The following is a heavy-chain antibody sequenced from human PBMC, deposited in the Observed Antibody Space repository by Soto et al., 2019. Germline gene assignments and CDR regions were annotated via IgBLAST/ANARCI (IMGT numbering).Heavy chain of an antibody. CDR1: GYNFMPYY. Sequence: GASVKASCKASGYNFMPYYMHCVRQAPGQGLEWMGIINPSGGSTSYAQKFQGRVTMTRDTSTSTVYMELSSLRSEDTDVYYCARDRAYYYDSNAPSMDVWGQGTTVTVSS. D-gene: IGHD3-22*01. CDR2: INPSGGST. J-gene: IGHJ6*02. V-gene: IGHV1-46*01. CDR3: ARDRAYYYDSNAPSMDV.